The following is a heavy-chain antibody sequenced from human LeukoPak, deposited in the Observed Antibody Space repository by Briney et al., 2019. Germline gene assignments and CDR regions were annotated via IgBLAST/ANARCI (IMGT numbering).Heavy chain of an antibody. CDR1: GYSISSGYY. CDR2: IYHSGST. D-gene: IGHD5-24*01. V-gene: IGHV4-38-2*02. J-gene: IGHJ6*03. CDR3: ARLRRDGYNLGYYYYMDV. Sequence: SETLSLTCTVSGYSISSGYYWGWIRQPPGKGLEWIGSIYHSGSTYYNPSLKSRVTISVDTSKNQFSLKLSSVTAADTAVYYCARLRRDGYNLGYYYYMDVWGKGTTVTVSS.